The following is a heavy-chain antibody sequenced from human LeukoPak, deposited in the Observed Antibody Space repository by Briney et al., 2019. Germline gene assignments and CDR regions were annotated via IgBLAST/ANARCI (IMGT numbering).Heavy chain of an antibody. CDR2: INPNSGGT. V-gene: IGHV1-2*02. CDR1: GYTFTGYY. J-gene: IGHJ3*02. Sequence: ASVKVSCKASGYTFTGYYMHWVRQAPGQGLEWMGWINPNSGGTNYAQKFQGRVTMTRDTSISTAYMELSRLRSDDTAVYYCARRMAHSVVVGIRGFGIWGQGTMVTVSS. D-gene: IGHD3-22*01. CDR3: ARRMAHSVVVGIRGFGI.